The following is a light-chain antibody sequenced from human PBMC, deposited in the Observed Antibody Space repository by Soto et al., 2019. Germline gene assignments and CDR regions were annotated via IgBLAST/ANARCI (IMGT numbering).Light chain of an antibody. CDR2: EVG. CDR3: TSYTGSSTLYV. J-gene: IGLJ1*01. V-gene: IGLV2-14*01. CDR1: SNDVGGYNY. Sequence: QSALTQPASVSGSPGQSITISCTGTSNDVGGYNYVSWYQQHPGKAPKLMIYEVGNRPSGVSNRFSGSKSGNTASLTISGLQAEDEADYFCTSYTGSSTLYVFGTATKLTVL.